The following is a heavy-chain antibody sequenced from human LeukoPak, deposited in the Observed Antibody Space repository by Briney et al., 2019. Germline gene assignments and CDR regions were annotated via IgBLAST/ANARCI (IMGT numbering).Heavy chain of an antibody. CDR3: ARDGTTMTSGHGFDI. CDR2: IYPGDSDT. J-gene: IGHJ3*02. Sequence: GESLKISCKGSGYSFTSYWIGWVRQMPGKGLEWMGVIYPGDSDTKYGPSFQGQVTISVDTSINTAYLQWRSLKASDTAMYYCARDGTTMTSGHGFDIWGQGTMVTVSS. CDR1: GYSFTSYW. D-gene: IGHD2/OR15-2a*01. V-gene: IGHV5-51*01.